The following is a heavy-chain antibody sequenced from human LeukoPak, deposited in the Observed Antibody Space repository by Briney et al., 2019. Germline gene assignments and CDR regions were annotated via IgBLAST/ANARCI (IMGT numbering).Heavy chain of an antibody. V-gene: IGHV4-39*07. CDR3: ARGLSPRVWGSYRYTP. CDR1: GGSISSSGYY. Sequence: SETLSLTCTVSGGSISSSGYYWGWIRQPPGKGLEWIGEINHSGSTNYNPSLKSRVTISVDTSKNQFSLKLSSVTAADTAVYYCARGLSPRVWGSYRYTPWGQGTLVTVSS. D-gene: IGHD3-16*02. CDR2: INHSGST. J-gene: IGHJ5*02.